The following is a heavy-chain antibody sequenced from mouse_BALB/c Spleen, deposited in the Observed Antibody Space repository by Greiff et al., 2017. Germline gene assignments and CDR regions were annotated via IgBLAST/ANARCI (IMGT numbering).Heavy chain of an antibody. J-gene: IGHJ2*01. CDR3: ASGVYYFDY. CDR1: GYSITSDYA. CDR2: ISYSGST. V-gene: IGHV3-2*02. Sequence: EVKLVESGPGLVKPSQSLSLTCTVTGYSITSDYAWNWIRQFPGNKLEWMGYISYSGSTSYNPSLKSRISITRDTSKNQFFLQLNSVTTEDTATYYCASGVYYFDYWGQGTTLTVSS.